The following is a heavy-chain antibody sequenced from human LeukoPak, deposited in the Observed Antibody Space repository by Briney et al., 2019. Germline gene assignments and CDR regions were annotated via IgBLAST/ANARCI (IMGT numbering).Heavy chain of an antibody. D-gene: IGHD5-12*01. CDR1: GFTFSSYA. J-gene: IGHJ4*02. CDR2: ISGSGGST. V-gene: IGHV3-23*01. Sequence: GGSLRLSCAASGFTFSSYAMSWVRQAPGKGLEWVSAISGSGGSTYYADSVKGRFTISRDNSKNTLYLQMNSLRAEDTAVYYCAKDLISGYDLESPLNKFDYWGQGTLVTVSS. CDR3: AKDLISGYDLESPLNKFDY.